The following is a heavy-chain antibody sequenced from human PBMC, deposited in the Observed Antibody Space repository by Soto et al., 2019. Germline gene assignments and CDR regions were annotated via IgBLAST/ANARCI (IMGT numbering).Heavy chain of an antibody. Sequence: QVQLQESGPGLVKPSETLSLTCTVSGGSITNYYCSWFRQPPGKGLEWIGYIQYNGYSADNLSLRRRVTMSMDTSKTQFSLMLESVTATDKAVYYCARHGFGSLHGLVDVWGQGTTVIVSS. J-gene: IGHJ6*02. CDR1: GGSITNYY. CDR3: ARHGFGSLHGLVDV. D-gene: IGHD3-10*01. CDR2: IQYNGYS. V-gene: IGHV4-59*08.